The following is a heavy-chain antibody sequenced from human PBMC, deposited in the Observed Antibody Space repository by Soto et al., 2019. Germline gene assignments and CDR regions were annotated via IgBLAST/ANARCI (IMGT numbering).Heavy chain of an antibody. D-gene: IGHD4-17*01. CDR1: GDSINSDKYY. CDR2: IYFRGST. V-gene: IGHV4-39*02. J-gene: IGHJ4*02. Sequence: PSETLSLNCTVSGDSINSDKYYGGWIRQPPGKGLEWIGEIYFRGSTNYNPSLKTRVTISLDTSKNQFSLKLSSVTAADTAVYYCARDYGDYLDFDYWGQGTLVTVSS. CDR3: ARDYGDYLDFDY.